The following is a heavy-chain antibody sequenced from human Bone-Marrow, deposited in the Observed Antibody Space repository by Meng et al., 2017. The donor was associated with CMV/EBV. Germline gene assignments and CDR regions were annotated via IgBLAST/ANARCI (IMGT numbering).Heavy chain of an antibody. CDR3: ARALEVDYFDY. CDR2: IYYSGST. Sequence: GSLRLSCTVSGGSISSYYWSWIRQPPGKGLEWIGYIYYSGSTNYNPSLKSRVTISVDTSKNQFSLKLSSVTAADTAVYYCARALEVDYFDYWGQGTLVTGSS. D-gene: IGHD2-15*01. CDR1: GGSISSYY. J-gene: IGHJ4*02. V-gene: IGHV4-59*01.